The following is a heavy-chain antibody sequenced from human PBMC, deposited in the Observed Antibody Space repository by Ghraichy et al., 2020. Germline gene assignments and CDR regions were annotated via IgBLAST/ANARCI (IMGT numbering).Heavy chain of an antibody. J-gene: IGHJ4*02. Sequence: GESLNISCAASGFTFSSYWMSWVRQAPGKGLEWVANIKQDGSEKYYVDSVKGRFTISRDNAKNSLYLQMNSLRAEDTAVYYCARIRGYSYGPFDYWGQGTLVTVSS. V-gene: IGHV3-7*01. CDR3: ARIRGYSYGPFDY. D-gene: IGHD5-18*01. CDR1: GFTFSSYW. CDR2: IKQDGSEK.